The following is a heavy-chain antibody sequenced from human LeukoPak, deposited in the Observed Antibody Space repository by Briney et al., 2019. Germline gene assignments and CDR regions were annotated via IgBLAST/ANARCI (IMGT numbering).Heavy chain of an antibody. J-gene: IGHJ6*03. V-gene: IGHV4-39*01. CDR2: IYYSGST. D-gene: IGHD3-10*01. CDR1: GGAISSSSYY. CDR3: ARLPRITMVRGVYYYYYYMDV. Sequence: SETLSLTCTVSGGAISSSSYYWGWIRQPPRTGLALAGSIYYSGSTSYNPSLKSRVTRSVDTSKNQFSLKLSSVTAADTAVYYCARLPRITMVRGVYYYYYYMDVWGKGTTVTVSS.